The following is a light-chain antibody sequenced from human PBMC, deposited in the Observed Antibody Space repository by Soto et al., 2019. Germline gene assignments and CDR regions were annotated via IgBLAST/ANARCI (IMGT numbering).Light chain of an antibody. J-gene: IGKJ2*01. Sequence: EIVMTQSPATLSVSPGERATLSCRASQSVSSNLAWYHHKPGQAPRLLIYDASIRATGIPARFSGSGSGTEFTLTISNLQSEDFAVYYCQQYNNWPPYTFGQGTKLEIK. CDR3: QQYNNWPPYT. CDR1: QSVSSN. CDR2: DAS. V-gene: IGKV3-15*01.